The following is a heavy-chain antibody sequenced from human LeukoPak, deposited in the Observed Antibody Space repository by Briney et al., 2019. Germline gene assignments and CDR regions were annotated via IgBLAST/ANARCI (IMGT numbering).Heavy chain of an antibody. V-gene: IGHV1-69*13. D-gene: IGHD1-26*01. J-gene: IGHJ6*02. Sequence: AASVKVSCKASGGTFSSYAISWVRQAPGQGLEWMGGIIPIFGTANYAQKFQGRVTITADESTSTAYMELSSLRSEDTAVYYCARINSGSYYYYYYGMDVWGQGTTVTVSS. CDR1: GGTFSSYA. CDR3: ARINSGSYYYYYYGMDV. CDR2: IIPIFGTA.